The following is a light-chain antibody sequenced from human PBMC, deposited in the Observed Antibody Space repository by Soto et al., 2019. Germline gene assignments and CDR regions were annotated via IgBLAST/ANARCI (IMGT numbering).Light chain of an antibody. V-gene: IGKV3-20*01. CDR1: QSLSINS. CDR3: QQYDGSPLT. CDR2: GAS. Sequence: EIVLTQSPGTLSLSPGERATLSCRASQSLSINSLAWYQQKPGQAPRLLVYGASTRDTGIPDRFRGSGSGTDFALTISSLAPEDVEMYYCQQYDGSPLTFGPGTKVDIK. J-gene: IGKJ3*01.